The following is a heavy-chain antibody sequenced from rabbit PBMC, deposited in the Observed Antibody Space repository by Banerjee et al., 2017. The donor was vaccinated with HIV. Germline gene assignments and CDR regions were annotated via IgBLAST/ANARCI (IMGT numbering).Heavy chain of an antibody. V-gene: IGHV1S43*01. Sequence: QQQLEESGGGLVKPGGTLTLTCKASGIDFSSYYYMCWVRQAPGKGLELIACIYTSSGSTWYASWVNGRFTISKTSSTTVTLQMTSLTAADTATYFCARGSHYYAGYGGYGYFNLWGPGTLVTVS. CDR2: IYTSSGST. D-gene: IGHD6-1*01. CDR1: GIDFSSYYY. J-gene: IGHJ4*01. CDR3: ARGSHYYAGYGGYGYFNL.